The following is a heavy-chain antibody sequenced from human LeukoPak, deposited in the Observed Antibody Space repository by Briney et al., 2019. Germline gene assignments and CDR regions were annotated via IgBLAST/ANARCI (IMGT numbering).Heavy chain of an antibody. CDR3: ARGGYYGSGNDFRFDP. V-gene: IGHV4-59*01. Sequence: SETLSLTCTVSGGSISSYYWSWIRQPPGKGLEWIGYIYYSGSTNYNPSLKSRVTISVDTSKNQFSLKLGSVTAADTAVYYCARGGYYGSGNDFRFDPWGQGTLVTVSS. J-gene: IGHJ5*02. CDR1: GGSISSYY. CDR2: IYYSGST. D-gene: IGHD3-10*01.